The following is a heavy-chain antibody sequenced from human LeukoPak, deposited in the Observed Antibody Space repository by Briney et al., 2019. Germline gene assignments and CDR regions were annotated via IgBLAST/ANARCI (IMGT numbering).Heavy chain of an antibody. CDR1: GGSISSYY. V-gene: IGHV4-59*08. D-gene: IGHD2-15*01. J-gene: IGHJ6*03. Sequence: PSETLSLTCTVTGGSISSYYWSWIRQPQGKGPEWIGYIYYSGSTNYNPSLKSRVTISVDTSKNQFSLKLSSVTAADTAVYYCARSGYCSGGSCYPGGDYYYYMDVWGKGTTVTVSS. CDR2: IYYSGST. CDR3: ARSGYCSGGSCYPGGDYYYYMDV.